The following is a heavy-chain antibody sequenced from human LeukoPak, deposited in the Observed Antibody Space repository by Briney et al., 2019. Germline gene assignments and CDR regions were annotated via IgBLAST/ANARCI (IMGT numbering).Heavy chain of an antibody. D-gene: IGHD3-10*01. CDR1: GFTFSSYA. J-gene: IGHJ4*02. CDR3: AKSSPFLWFGGKPLYYFDY. V-gene: IGHV3-23*01. Sequence: QSGGSLRLSCAAFGFTFSSYAMSWVRQAPGKGLEWVSAISGSGGSTYYADSVKGRFTISRDNSKNTLYLQMNSLRAEDTAVYYCAKSSPFLWFGGKPLYYFDYWGQGTLVTVSS. CDR2: ISGSGGST.